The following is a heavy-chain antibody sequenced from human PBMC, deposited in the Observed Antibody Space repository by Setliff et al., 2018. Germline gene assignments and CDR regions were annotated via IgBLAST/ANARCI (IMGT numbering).Heavy chain of an antibody. CDR3: ARDLGHGGDSDY. CDR1: GYSISSGYI. V-gene: IGHV4-38-2*02. D-gene: IGHD2-21*02. CDR2: IGHTGSI. J-gene: IGHJ4*02. Sequence: SETLSLTGTVSGYSISSGYIWGWIRQPPGKGLEWVGNIGHTGSINYNPSLKSRLTISRDTSKNQVSLKLNSVTATDTAVYYCARDLGHGGDSDYWGQGILVTVSS.